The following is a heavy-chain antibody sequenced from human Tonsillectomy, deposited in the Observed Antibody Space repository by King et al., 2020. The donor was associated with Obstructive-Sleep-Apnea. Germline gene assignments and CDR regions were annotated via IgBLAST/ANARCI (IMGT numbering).Heavy chain of an antibody. J-gene: IGHJ3*02. V-gene: IGHV3-33*01. D-gene: IGHD1-7*01. CDR2: VWYDGSNK. Sequence: VQLVESGGGVVQPGRSLRLSCAASGFTFSSYAIHWVRQAPGKGLEWVAVVWYDGSNKYYADSVKGRFTISRDNSKNTLYLQMNSLRAEDTAVYYCERNYAPFHAFDIWGQGTMVTVSS. CDR3: ERNYAPFHAFDI. CDR1: GFTFSSYA.